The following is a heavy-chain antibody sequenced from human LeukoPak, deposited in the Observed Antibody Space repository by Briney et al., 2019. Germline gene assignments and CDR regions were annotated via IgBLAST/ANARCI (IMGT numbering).Heavy chain of an antibody. CDR2: INPNSGGT. J-gene: IGHJ5*02. D-gene: IGHD2-2*01. CDR1: GYTFTGYY. CDR3: AREHRSSTSCYEA. Sequence: GASVKVSCKASGYTFTGYYMHWVRQAPGQGLEWMGWINPNSGGTNYAQKSQGRVTMTRDTSISTAYMELSRLRSDDTAVYYCAREHRSSTSCYEAWGQGTLVTVSS. V-gene: IGHV1-2*02.